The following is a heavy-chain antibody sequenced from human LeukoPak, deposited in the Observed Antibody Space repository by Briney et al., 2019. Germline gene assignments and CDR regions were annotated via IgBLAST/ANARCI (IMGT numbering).Heavy chain of an antibody. CDR3: ARSTGGVDGYIFDS. CDR2: IIPILGLA. V-gene: IGHV1-69*04. Sequence: SVTVSFKASGGTFSTYAINWVRQAPGQGLEWMARIIPILGLANYAQKIQGRVTITADKSTSTAYMELSSLKYDDTAVYYCARSTGGVDGYIFDSWGQGTLVTVSS. D-gene: IGHD5-24*01. J-gene: IGHJ4*02. CDR1: GGTFSTYA.